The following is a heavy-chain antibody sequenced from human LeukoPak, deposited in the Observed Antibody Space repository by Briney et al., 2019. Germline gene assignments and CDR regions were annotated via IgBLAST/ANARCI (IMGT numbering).Heavy chain of an antibody. CDR1: GGTFSSYA. V-gene: IGHV1-69*04. CDR3: ARDRPGEVLMVYATNWFDP. CDR2: IIPILGIA. J-gene: IGHJ5*02. D-gene: IGHD2-8*01. Sequence: ASVKVSCKASGGTFSSYAISWVRQAPGQGLEWMGRIIPILGIANYAQKFQGRVTTTAGKSTSTAYMELSSLRSEDTAVYYCARDRPGEVLMVYATNWFDPWGQGTLVTVSS.